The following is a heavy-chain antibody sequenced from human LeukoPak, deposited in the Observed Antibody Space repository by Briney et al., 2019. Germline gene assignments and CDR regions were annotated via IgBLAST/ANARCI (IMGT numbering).Heavy chain of an antibody. CDR2: ISSSSSYI. J-gene: IGHJ4*02. CDR3: ARDSSSGWYSFDY. V-gene: IGHV3-21*01. CDR1: GFTFSSYS. Sequence: GGSLRLSCAASGFTFSSYSMNWVRQAPGKGLEWASSISSSSSYIYYADSVKGRFTISRDNAKNSLYLQMNSLRAEDTAVYYCARDSSSGWYSFDYWGQGTLVTVSS. D-gene: IGHD6-19*01.